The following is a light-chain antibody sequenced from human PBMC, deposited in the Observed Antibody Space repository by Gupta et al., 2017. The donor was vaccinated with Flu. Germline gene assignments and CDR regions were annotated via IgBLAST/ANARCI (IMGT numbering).Light chain of an antibody. Sequence: DIVLTQSPATLSLSPGERATLSCRASQSVSSYLAWYQQKPGQAPRLLIYDASNRATGIPARFSGSGSGTDFTLTISSLETEDFAVYYCQQRSNWPRRTFGQGTKVEIK. CDR1: QSVSSY. J-gene: IGKJ1*01. CDR3: QQRSNWPRRT. V-gene: IGKV3-11*01. CDR2: DAS.